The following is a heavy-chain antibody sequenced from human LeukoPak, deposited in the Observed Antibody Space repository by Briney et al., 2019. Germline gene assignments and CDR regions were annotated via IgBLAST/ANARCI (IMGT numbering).Heavy chain of an antibody. Sequence: GGSLRLSCAGSGFTLGSDWVHWVRQVPGKGLVWVARISRESDGSGTNYADSVKGRLSISRDRATNTVHLQMNSLRAEDTAVYYCAKDTVASSFDHWGQGTLVTVSS. CDR1: GFTLGSDW. CDR2: ISRESDGSGT. D-gene: IGHD5-12*01. CDR3: AKDTVASSFDH. J-gene: IGHJ4*02. V-gene: IGHV3-74*01.